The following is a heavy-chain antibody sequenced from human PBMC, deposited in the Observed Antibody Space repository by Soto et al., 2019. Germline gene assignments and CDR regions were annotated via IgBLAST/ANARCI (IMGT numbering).Heavy chain of an antibody. D-gene: IGHD2-2*01. J-gene: IGHJ4*02. CDR1: GFTFSSYA. V-gene: IGHV3-23*01. Sequence: GGSLRLSCAASGFTFSSYALSWVRQAPGKGLEWVSAISGSGGSTYYADSVKGRFTISRDNSKNTLYLQMNSLRAEDTAVYYCAKAMGYCSSTSCLTFGYWGQGTLVTVSS. CDR2: ISGSGGST. CDR3: AKAMGYCSSTSCLTFGY.